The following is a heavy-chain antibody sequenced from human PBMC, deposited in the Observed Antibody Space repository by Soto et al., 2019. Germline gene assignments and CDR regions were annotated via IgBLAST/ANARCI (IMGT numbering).Heavy chain of an antibody. Sequence: EVQLVESGGGLVKPGGSLRXXCAXSXXTFXSYSMNWVRQAPGKGLEWVSSISSSSSYIYYADSVKGRFTISRDNAKNSLYLQMNSLRAEDTAVYYCARDLLEYCSGGSCYSDWYFDLWGRGTLVTVSS. CDR2: ISSSSSYI. D-gene: IGHD2-15*01. J-gene: IGHJ2*01. CDR1: XXTFXSYS. CDR3: ARDLLEYCSGGSCYSDWYFDL. V-gene: IGHV3-21*01.